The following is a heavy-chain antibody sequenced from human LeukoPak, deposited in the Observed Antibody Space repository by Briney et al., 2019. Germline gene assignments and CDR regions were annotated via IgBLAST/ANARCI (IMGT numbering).Heavy chain of an antibody. CDR1: GFTFSSYS. D-gene: IGHD6-13*01. Sequence: GGSLRLSCAASGFTFSSYSMNWVRQAPGKGLEWVSSISSSSSYIYYADSVKGRFTISRDNAKNSLYLQMNSLRAEDTAVYYCARDQAPTHGYSSSWYAYWGQGTLVTVSS. J-gene: IGHJ4*02. CDR2: ISSSSSYI. V-gene: IGHV3-21*01. CDR3: ARDQAPTHGYSSSWYAY.